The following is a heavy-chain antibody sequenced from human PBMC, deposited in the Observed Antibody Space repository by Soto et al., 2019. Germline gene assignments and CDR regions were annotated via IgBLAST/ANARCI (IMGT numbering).Heavy chain of an antibody. Sequence: PGGSLRLSCAASGFTFSSYGMHWVRQAPGKGLEWVAVISYDGSNKYYADSVKGRFTISRDNSKNTLYLQMNSLRAEDTAVYYCAKSSGYCSGGSWFDPWGQGT. CDR1: GFTFSSYG. J-gene: IGHJ5*02. V-gene: IGHV3-30*18. CDR3: AKSSGYCSGGSWFDP. CDR2: ISYDGSNK. D-gene: IGHD2-15*01.